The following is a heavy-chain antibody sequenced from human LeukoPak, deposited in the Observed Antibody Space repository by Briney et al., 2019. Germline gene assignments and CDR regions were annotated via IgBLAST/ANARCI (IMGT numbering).Heavy chain of an antibody. D-gene: IGHD3-10*01. CDR1: GFTFSSYA. V-gene: IGHV3-23*01. CDR2: ISGSGGCT. Sequence: LAGGSLRLSCAASGFTFSSYAMSWVRQAPGKGLEWVSAISGSGGCTYYADSVKGRFTISRDNSKNTLYLQMNSLRAEDTAVYYCAKPYYGSGEKYYYYGMDVWGQGTTVTVSS. CDR3: AKPYYGSGEKYYYYGMDV. J-gene: IGHJ6*02.